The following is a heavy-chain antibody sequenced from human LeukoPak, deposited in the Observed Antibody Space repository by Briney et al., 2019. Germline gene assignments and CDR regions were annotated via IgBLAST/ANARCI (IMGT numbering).Heavy chain of an antibody. Sequence: GGSLRLSCAASGFTFSSYSMNWVRQAPGKGLEWVSYISSSSSTIYYADSVKGRFTISRDNAKNSLYLQMNSLRDEDTAVYYCARESPYRKRGSSQFDYWGQGTLVTVSS. D-gene: IGHD1-26*01. V-gene: IGHV3-48*02. J-gene: IGHJ4*02. CDR3: ARESPYRKRGSSQFDY. CDR2: ISSSSSTI. CDR1: GFTFSSYS.